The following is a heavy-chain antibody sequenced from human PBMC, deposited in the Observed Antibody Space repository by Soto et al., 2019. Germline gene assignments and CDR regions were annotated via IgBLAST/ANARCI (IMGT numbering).Heavy chain of an antibody. J-gene: IGHJ4*02. CDR3: ARDRDSSGYYSGTFDY. Sequence: ASVKVSCKASGYTFTSYAMHWVRQAPGQRLEWMGWINAGNGNTKYSQKFQGRVTITRDTSASTAYMELSSLRSEDTAVYYCARDRDSSGYYSGTFDYWGQGTLVTVSS. CDR2: INAGNGNT. V-gene: IGHV1-3*01. CDR1: GYTFTSYA. D-gene: IGHD3-22*01.